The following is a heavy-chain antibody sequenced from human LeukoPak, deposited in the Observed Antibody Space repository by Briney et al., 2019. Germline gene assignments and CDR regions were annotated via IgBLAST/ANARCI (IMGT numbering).Heavy chain of an antibody. CDR1: GGSFSGYY. CDR3: GISSEGVNWFDP. V-gene: IGHV4-34*01. CDR2: INHSGST. D-gene: IGHD2-21*01. Sequence: SETLSLTCAVYGGSFSGYYWSWIRQPPGKGLEWIGEINHSGSTNYNPSLKSRATISVDTSKNQFSLKLSSVTAADTAVYYCGISSEGVNWFDPWGQGTLVTVSS. J-gene: IGHJ5*02.